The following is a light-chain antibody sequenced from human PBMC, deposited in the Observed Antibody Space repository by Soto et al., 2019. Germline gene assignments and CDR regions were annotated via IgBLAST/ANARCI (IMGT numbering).Light chain of an antibody. CDR3: AAWDDSLNGVV. Sequence: QAVVTQPPSASGTPGQRVTISCSGSSSNIASNTVTWYQQLPGTAPKVLIYTDNQRPSGVPDRFSGSKSGTSASLAISGLQSEDEADYYCAAWDDSLNGVVFGGGTKLTVL. V-gene: IGLV1-44*01. CDR1: SSNIASNT. CDR2: TDN. J-gene: IGLJ2*01.